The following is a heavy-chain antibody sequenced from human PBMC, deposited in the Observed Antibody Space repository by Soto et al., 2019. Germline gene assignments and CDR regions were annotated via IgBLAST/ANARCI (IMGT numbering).Heavy chain of an antibody. CDR1: GFTFSSYA. Sequence: EVQLLESGGGLVQPGGSLRLSCAASGFTFSSYAMSWVRQAPGKGLEWVSAISGSGGSTYYADSVKGRFTISRDNSKNTLYLQMNSLRAEDTAVYYCAKRYCSSTSCFIRAFDIWGQGTMVTVSS. J-gene: IGHJ3*02. CDR2: ISGSGGST. V-gene: IGHV3-23*01. D-gene: IGHD2-2*01. CDR3: AKRYCSSTSCFIRAFDI.